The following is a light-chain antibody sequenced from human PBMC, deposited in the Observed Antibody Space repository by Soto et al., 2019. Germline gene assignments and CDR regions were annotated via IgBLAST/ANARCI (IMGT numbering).Light chain of an antibody. Sequence: QAVLIQPRSVSGSPGQSVTISCTGTSSDVGGYNYVSWYQQHPGKAPKLMIYDVSKRPSGVPDRFSGSKSGNTASLTISGLQAEDEADYYCCSYAGSYTLRVFGGGTKLTVL. J-gene: IGLJ3*02. CDR1: SSDVGGYNY. CDR2: DVS. CDR3: CSYAGSYTLRV. V-gene: IGLV2-11*01.